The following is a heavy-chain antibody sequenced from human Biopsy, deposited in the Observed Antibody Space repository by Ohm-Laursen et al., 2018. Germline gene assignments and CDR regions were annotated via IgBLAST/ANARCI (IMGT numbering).Heavy chain of an antibody. V-gene: IGHV3-23*01. CDR2: INGSGGST. CDR1: GFTFSSHA. Sequence: GSLRLSCAASGFTFSSHAMSWVRQAPGKGLECVSVINGSGGSTYYADPVKGRFTISRDNSKNTLYLQMNSLRADDTAVYYCANTAMISYALDIWGHGTTVSVSS. D-gene: IGHD5-18*01. CDR3: ANTAMISYALDI. J-gene: IGHJ3*02.